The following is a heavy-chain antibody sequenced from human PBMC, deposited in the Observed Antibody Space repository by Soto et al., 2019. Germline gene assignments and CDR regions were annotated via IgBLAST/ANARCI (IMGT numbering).Heavy chain of an antibody. V-gene: IGHV3-7*01. J-gene: IGHJ4*02. CDR2: IKRDGSEK. CDR3: ARVLTVRRTIFGVVITAGFDY. D-gene: IGHD3-3*01. Sequence: GSLRLSCAASGFTFSSYWMSWVRQAPGKGLEWVANIKRDGSEKYYVDSVKGRFTISRDNAKNSLYLQMNSLRAEDTAVYYCARVLTVRRTIFGVVITAGFDYWGQGTLVTVS. CDR1: GFTFSSYW.